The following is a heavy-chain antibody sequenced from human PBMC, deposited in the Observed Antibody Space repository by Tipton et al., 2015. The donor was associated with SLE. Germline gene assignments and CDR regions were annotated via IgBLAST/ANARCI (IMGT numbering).Heavy chain of an antibody. D-gene: IGHD3/OR15-3a*01. Sequence: SLRLSCAASGFTFDDFAMHWVRQISGKGLEWVSGISWNSGGIGYAASVKGRFTISRDNAKNSLYLQMNSLRPEDTALYYCVKIAGSGTDARDYWGQGTLVTVSS. J-gene: IGHJ4*02. CDR3: VKIAGSGTDARDY. V-gene: IGHV3-9*01. CDR2: ISWNSGGI. CDR1: GFTFDDFA.